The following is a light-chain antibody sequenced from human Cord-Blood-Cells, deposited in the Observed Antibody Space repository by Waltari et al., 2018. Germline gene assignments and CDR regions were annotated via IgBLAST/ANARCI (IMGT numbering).Light chain of an antibody. J-gene: IGKJ3*01. CDR3: IQGTHWPIFT. CDR1: KSLVYSDGNTY. CDR2: KVS. V-gene: IGKV2-30*01. Sequence: DVVMTQSPLSLRVTLGQPASISCRSSKSLVYSDGNTYLNWFQKRPGQSPRRLIYKVSDRDSGVPDRFGGSGSGTDFTLKISRVEAEDVGVYYGIQGTHWPIFTFGPGTKVDIK.